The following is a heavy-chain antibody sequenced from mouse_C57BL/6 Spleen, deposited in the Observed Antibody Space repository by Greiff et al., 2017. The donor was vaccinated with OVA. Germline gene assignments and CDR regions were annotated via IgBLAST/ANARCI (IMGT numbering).Heavy chain of an antibody. CDR3: ARSDGYYEGNAMDY. CDR2: IHPNSGST. Sequence: QVQLQQPGAELVKPGASVKLSCKASGYTFTSYSMHWVKQRPGQGLEWIGMIHPNSGSTNYNEKFKSKATLTVDKSSSTAYMQLSSLTSEDSAVYYCARSDGYYEGNAMDYWGQGTSVTVSS. D-gene: IGHD2-3*01. J-gene: IGHJ4*01. CDR1: GYTFTSYS. V-gene: IGHV1-64*01.